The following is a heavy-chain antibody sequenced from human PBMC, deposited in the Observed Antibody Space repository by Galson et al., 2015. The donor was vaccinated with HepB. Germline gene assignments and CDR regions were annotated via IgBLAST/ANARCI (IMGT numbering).Heavy chain of an antibody. J-gene: IGHJ4*02. D-gene: IGHD6-13*01. CDR1: GGSFSGYY. CDR2: INHSGST. CDR3: ALIAAGTTTMDLSKDQEEDYSKPSFDY. Sequence: ETLSLTCAVYGGSFSGYYWSWIRQPPGKGLEWIGEINHSGSTNYNPSLRSRVTISVDTSKNQFSLKLSSVTAADTAVYYCALIAAGTTTMDLSKDQEEDYSKPSFDYWGQGTLVTVSS. V-gene: IGHV4-34*01.